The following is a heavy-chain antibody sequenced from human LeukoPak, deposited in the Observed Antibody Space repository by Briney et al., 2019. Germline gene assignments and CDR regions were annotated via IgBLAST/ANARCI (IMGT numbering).Heavy chain of an antibody. D-gene: IGHD1-26*01. CDR3: ARDLKEGEAFDI. CDR2: IWYDGSNK. V-gene: IGHV3-33*01. CDR1: GFTFSSYG. Sequence: PGGSLRLSCAASGFTFSSYGMHWVRQAPGKGLEWVAVIWYDGSNKYYADSVKGRFTISRDNSKNTLYLQMNSLRAEDTAVYYCARDLKEGEAFDIWGQGTMLTVSS. J-gene: IGHJ3*02.